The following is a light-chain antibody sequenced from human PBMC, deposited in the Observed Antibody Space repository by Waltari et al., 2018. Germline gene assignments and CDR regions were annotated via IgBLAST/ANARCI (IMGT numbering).Light chain of an antibody. Sequence: QSALTQPASVSGSPGQSIAISCTGTRSDVGGYNYVSWYQQHPGKAPKLIISYVNERPAGVSDRFSAPKSGNTASLTSSGLQAEDEADYYCSSYTTSYTWVFGGGTKLTVL. CDR3: SSYTTSYTWV. CDR2: YVN. CDR1: RSDVGGYNY. J-gene: IGLJ3*02. V-gene: IGLV2-14*03.